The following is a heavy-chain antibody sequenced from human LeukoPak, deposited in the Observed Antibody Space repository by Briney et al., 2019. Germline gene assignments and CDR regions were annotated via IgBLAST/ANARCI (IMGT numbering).Heavy chain of an antibody. CDR2: ISGSGGST. CDR3: AKDANYDFWSGYLSTYYYYGMDV. D-gene: IGHD3-3*01. Sequence: GGSLRLSCAASGFTFSSYAMSWVRQAPGKGLEWVSAISGSGGSTYYADSVKGRFTISRDNSKNTLYLQMNSLRAEDTAVYYCAKDANYDFWSGYLSTYYYYGMDVWGQGTTVTVSS. CDR1: GFTFSSYA. J-gene: IGHJ6*02. V-gene: IGHV3-23*01.